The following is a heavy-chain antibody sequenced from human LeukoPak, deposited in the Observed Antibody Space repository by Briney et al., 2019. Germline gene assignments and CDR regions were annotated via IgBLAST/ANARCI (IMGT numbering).Heavy chain of an antibody. CDR2: TYYRSKWSN. Sequence: SQTLSLTCAISGDSISSYLVTWNWIRPSPSRGLEWLGRTYYRSKWSNDYAESVKSRVTINPDTSKNQFSLQLNSVTPEDSALYFCARAVSGRFDSWGQGVLVTVSS. V-gene: IGHV6-1*01. D-gene: IGHD1-26*01. CDR3: ARAVSGRFDS. CDR1: GDSISSYLVT. J-gene: IGHJ4*02.